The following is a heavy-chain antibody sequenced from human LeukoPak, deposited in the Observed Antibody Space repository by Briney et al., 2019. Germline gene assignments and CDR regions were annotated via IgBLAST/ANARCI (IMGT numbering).Heavy chain of an antibody. J-gene: IGHJ4*02. CDR2: INPNSGGT. D-gene: IGHD3-9*01. CDR1: GYTFTGYY. CDR3: ARGHYDILTGYYPEYYFDY. Sequence: GASVKVSCKASGYTFTGYYMHWVRQAPGQGLEWMGWINPNSGGTNYAQKFQGRVTMTRDTSISTAYMELSRLRSDDTAVYYCARGHYDILTGYYPEYYFDYWGQGTLVTVSS. V-gene: IGHV1-2*02.